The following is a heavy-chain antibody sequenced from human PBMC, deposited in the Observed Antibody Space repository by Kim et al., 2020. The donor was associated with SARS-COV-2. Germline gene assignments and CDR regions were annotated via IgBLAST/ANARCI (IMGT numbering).Heavy chain of an antibody. CDR1: GGSFSGYY. CDR2: INHSGST. J-gene: IGHJ4*02. CDR3: ARGPFTIFGVVQGFFDY. Sequence: SETLSLTCAVYGGSFSGYYWSWIRQPPGKGLEWIGEINHSGSTNYNPSLKSRVTISVDTSKNQFSLKLSSVTAADTAVYYCARGPFTIFGVVQGFFDYWGQGTLVTVSS. D-gene: IGHD3-3*01. V-gene: IGHV4-34*01.